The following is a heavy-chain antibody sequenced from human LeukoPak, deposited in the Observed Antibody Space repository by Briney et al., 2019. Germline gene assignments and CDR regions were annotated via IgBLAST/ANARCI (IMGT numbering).Heavy chain of an antibody. D-gene: IGHD2-2*01. V-gene: IGHV3-23*01. CDR2: ISGSDSSA. J-gene: IGHJ4*02. CDR1: GFTFTSSA. CDR3: AKDPYCTSLSCLYYFDY. Sequence: GGSLRLSCAASGFTFTSSAMSWVRQVPGKGLEWVSTISGSDSSASYADSVKGRFTISRDSSENTLYLQMNSLRAEDTAVYYCAKDPYCTSLSCLYYFDYWGQGTLVTVSS.